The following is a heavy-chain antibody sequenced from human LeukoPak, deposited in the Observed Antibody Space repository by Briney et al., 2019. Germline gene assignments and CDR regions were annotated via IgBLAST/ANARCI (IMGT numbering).Heavy chain of an antibody. D-gene: IGHD2-15*01. J-gene: IGHJ4*02. CDR1: GGSISSSSYY. V-gene: IGHV4-39*07. CDR3: ARDPVECSGGSCYAGYSDY. CDR2: IYYSGST. Sequence: PSETLSLTCTVSGGSISSSSYYWGWIRQPPGKGLEWIGSIYYSGSTYYNPSLKSRVTISVDTSKNLFSLKLSSVTAADTAVYYCARDPVECSGGSCYAGYSDYWGQGTLVTVSS.